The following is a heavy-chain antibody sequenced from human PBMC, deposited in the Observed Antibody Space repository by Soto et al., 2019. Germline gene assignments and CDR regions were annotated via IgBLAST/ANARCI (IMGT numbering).Heavy chain of an antibody. CDR2: INHSGST. CDR3: ARVRGSQYYYGSGSYYNRYFDY. V-gene: IGHV4-34*01. D-gene: IGHD3-10*01. Sequence: SETLSLTCAVYGGSFSGYYWSWIRQPPGKGLEWIGEINHSGSTNYNPSLKSRVTISVDTSKNQFSLKLSSVTAADTAVYYCARVRGSQYYYGSGSYYNRYFDYWGQGTLVTVSS. CDR1: GGSFSGYY. J-gene: IGHJ4*02.